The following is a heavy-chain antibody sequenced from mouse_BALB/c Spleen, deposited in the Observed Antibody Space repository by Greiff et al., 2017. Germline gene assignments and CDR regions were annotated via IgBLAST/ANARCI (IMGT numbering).Heavy chain of an antibody. CDR1: GYTFTSYY. Sequence: QVQLQQSGAELVKPGASVKLSCKASGYTFTSYYMYWVKQRPGQGLEWIGEINPSNGGTNFNEKFKSKATLTVDKSSSTAYMQLSSLTSEDSAVYYCTRRTMIDAFAYWGQGTLVTVSA. V-gene: IGHV1S81*02. CDR2: INPSNGGT. J-gene: IGHJ3*01. D-gene: IGHD2-4*01. CDR3: TRRTMIDAFAY.